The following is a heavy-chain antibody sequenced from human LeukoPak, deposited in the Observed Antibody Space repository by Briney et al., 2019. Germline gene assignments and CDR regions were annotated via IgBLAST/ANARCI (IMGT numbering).Heavy chain of an antibody. CDR1: GGSISSNY. D-gene: IGHD4/OR15-4a*01. V-gene: IGHV4-59*01. J-gene: IGHJ4*02. Sequence: PSETLSLTCTVSGGSISSNYWSWIRQPPGKGLEWIGYIYNSGSTIYNPSLKSRVTISVDTSKIQFSLKLSSVTAADTAVYYCAGASRVRLDYWGQGTLVTVSS. CDR3: AGASRVRLDY. CDR2: IYNSGST.